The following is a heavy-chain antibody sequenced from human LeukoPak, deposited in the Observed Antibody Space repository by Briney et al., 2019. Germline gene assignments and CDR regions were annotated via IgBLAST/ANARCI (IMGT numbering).Heavy chain of an antibody. Sequence: SETLSLTCTVSGGSISSYYWSWIRQPPGKGLEWIGYIYYSGSTNYNPSLKSRATISVDTSKNQFSLKLSSVTAADTAVYYCARVEYYYGSGSYFDYWGQGTLVTVSS. D-gene: IGHD3-10*01. CDR3: ARVEYYYGSGSYFDY. CDR1: GGSISSYY. J-gene: IGHJ4*02. CDR2: IYYSGST. V-gene: IGHV4-59*01.